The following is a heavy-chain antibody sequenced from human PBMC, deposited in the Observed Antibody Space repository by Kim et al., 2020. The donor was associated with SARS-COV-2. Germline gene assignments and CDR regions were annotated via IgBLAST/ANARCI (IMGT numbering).Heavy chain of an antibody. CDR3: ATHYDSSSSYTFVH. CDR1: GFTFSSCA. V-gene: IGHV3-23*01. D-gene: IGHD3-22*01. J-gene: IGHJ1*01. CDR2: ISGSGGNT. Sequence: GGSLRLSCAASGFTFSSCAMSWVRQAPGKGLEWVSSISGSGGNTYSADSLKGRFTVSRDNSKNTLYLQMNSLRAEDTAVYYCATHYDSSSSYTFVHWGQG.